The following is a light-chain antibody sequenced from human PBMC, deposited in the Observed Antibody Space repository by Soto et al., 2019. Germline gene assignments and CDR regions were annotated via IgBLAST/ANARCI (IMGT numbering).Light chain of an antibody. Sequence: DIQMTQSPSTLSASVGDSLTITCRASHSIRDCLAWYQQKPGKAPHLLIYDASNLESGVPSRFSGSRSGTDLTVTIISLRTHDCATYACKQYESHSLTSDGETRVEIK. J-gene: IGKJ4*01. V-gene: IGKV1-5*01. CDR1: HSIRDC. CDR2: DAS. CDR3: KQYESHSLT.